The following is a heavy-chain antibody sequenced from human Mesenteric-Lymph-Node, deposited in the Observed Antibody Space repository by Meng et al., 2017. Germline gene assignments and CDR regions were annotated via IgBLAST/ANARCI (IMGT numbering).Heavy chain of an antibody. CDR2: ISWNSDTI. D-gene: IGHD3-3*02. CDR3: AKDILGGGFYAFDI. Sequence: SLKISCAASGFTFDDYAMHWVRQAPGKGLEWVSGISWNSDTIGYADSVKGRFTISRDNTKNSLYLQMKSLRPEDTGLYYCAKDILGGGFYAFDIWGQGTMVTVSS. J-gene: IGHJ3*02. V-gene: IGHV3-9*01. CDR1: GFTFDDYA.